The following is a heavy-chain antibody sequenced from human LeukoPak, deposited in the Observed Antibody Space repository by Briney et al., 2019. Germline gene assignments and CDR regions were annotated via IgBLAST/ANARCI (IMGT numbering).Heavy chain of an antibody. Sequence: PSEALSLTRTVSGGSVSSGSYYWSWIRQPPGKELGWIGYIYYSGSTNYNPSLKSQVAISVDTSKDQFSLKLSSVTAADTAVYYCATSKASGSYYNRGPGYYFDYWGQGTLVTVSS. V-gene: IGHV4-61*01. CDR2: IYYSGST. CDR3: ATSKASGSYYNRGPGYYFDY. J-gene: IGHJ4*02. CDR1: GGSVSSGSYY. D-gene: IGHD3-10*01.